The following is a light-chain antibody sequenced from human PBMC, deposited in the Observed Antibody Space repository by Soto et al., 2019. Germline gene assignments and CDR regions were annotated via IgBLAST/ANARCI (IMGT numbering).Light chain of an antibody. CDR3: AAWDDDLHVWL. V-gene: IGLV1-44*01. Sequence: QSVLTQPPSVSATPGQGVTLSCSGGDSNIGSTAVNWYQQVPGTAPKLLIYSINQRPSGVPDRISGSKSGTSASLAISGLQSEDEADYYCAAWDDDLHVWLFGGGTKLTVL. J-gene: IGLJ2*01. CDR2: SIN. CDR1: DSNIGSTA.